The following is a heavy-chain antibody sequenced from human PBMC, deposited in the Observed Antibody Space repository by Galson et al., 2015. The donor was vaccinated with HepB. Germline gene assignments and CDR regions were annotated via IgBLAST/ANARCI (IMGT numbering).Heavy chain of an antibody. J-gene: IGHJ3*02. V-gene: IGHV5-51*01. CDR1: GYSFTSYW. CDR3: ARWQSSSGSLDN. CDR2: IYPGDSDT. Sequence: QSGAEVTKPGESLKISCKGSGYSFTSYWIGWVRQMPGKGLVWMGIIYPGDSDTRYTPSFQGDVTISADKSLSTAYLQWSSLKASDTAMYDCARWQSSSGSLDNWGQGTMVTVSS. D-gene: IGHD6-19*01.